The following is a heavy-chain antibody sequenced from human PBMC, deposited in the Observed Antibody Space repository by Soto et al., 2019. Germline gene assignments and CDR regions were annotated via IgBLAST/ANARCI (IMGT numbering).Heavy chain of an antibody. CDR1: RYTYASYD. D-gene: IGHD5-12*01. CDR3: ARPRRDGYNYGAGAFDI. Sequence: ASVKVSCKASRYTYASYDSNWARQATGQGLEWMGWMNPNSGNAGYAQKFQGRVTMTRNTSISTAYMELSSLRSEDTAVYYCARPRRDGYNYGAGAFDIWGQGTMVTVSS. J-gene: IGHJ3*02. CDR2: MNPNSGNA. V-gene: IGHV1-8*01.